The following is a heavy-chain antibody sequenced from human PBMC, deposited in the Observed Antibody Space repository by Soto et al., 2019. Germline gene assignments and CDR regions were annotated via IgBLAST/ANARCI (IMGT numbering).Heavy chain of an antibody. J-gene: IGHJ4*02. CDR1: GFTFRNAW. CDR3: ATGWIQLWSPFVY. D-gene: IGHD5-18*01. V-gene: IGHV3-15*01. Sequence: EVQLVESGGGFVKPGGYLRLSCAASGFTFRNAWMSWVRQAPGKGLEWVGRIKSKIDGGTTAYAAPVKGRFIISREDSKDTLYLQMNGLKTDDTAVYYCATGWIQLWSPFVYWGQGTLVTVTS. CDR2: IKSKIDGGTT.